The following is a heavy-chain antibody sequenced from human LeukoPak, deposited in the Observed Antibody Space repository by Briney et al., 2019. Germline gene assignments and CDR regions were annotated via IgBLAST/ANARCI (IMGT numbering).Heavy chain of an antibody. V-gene: IGHV3-73*01. D-gene: IGHD3/OR15-3a*01. Sequence: GGSLRLSCAASGFTFSGSAMHWVRQASGKGLEWVGRIRSKANSYATAYAASVKGRFTISRDDSKNTAYLQMNSLKTEDTAVYCCRTGAGSGDDAFDIWGQGTMVTVSS. CDR2: IRSKANSYAT. CDR1: GFTFSGSA. J-gene: IGHJ3*02. CDR3: RTGAGSGDDAFDI.